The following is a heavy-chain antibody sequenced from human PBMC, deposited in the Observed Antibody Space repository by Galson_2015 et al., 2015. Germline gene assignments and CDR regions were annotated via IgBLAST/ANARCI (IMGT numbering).Heavy chain of an antibody. Sequence: TLSLTCTVSGGSISSGDYYWSWIREPRGKGLEWLGHIYYSGSTYYNPSLKSRVTISVDTSKKQFSLKLSSVTAADTSVYYCARASQAAGNWFDPWGQGTLVTVSS. CDR2: IYYSGST. D-gene: IGHD6-13*01. CDR1: GGSISSGDYY. CDR3: ARASQAAGNWFDP. V-gene: IGHV4-30-4*01. J-gene: IGHJ5*02.